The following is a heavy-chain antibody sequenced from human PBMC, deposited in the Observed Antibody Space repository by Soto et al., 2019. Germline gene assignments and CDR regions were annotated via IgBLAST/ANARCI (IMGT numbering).Heavy chain of an antibody. J-gene: IGHJ4*02. CDR1: GYSFTSYW. CDR2: IYPGDSDT. V-gene: IGHV5-51*01. CDR3: ARQTSPMINSAEY. D-gene: IGHD3-16*01. Sequence: PGESLKISCKGSGYSFTSYWIGWVRRMPGKGLEWMGIIYPGDSDTRYSPSFQGQVTISADKSITTAYLQWSSLKASDTAMYFCARQTSPMINSAEYWGQGTLVTVSS.